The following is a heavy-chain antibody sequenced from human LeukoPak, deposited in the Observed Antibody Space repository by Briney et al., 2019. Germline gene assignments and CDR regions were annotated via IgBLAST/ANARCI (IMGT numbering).Heavy chain of an antibody. J-gene: IGHJ6*03. CDR2: INPNSGAT. CDR3: ARGIYSTDLYFYMDV. Sequence: ASVNVSCKASGYAFTGYYMDWVRQAPGQGLDWMGWINPNSGATNYAQKFQGRVTMTRDTSISTAYMEFNGLRSDDTAVYYCARGIYSTDLYFYMDVWGKGTTVTVYS. V-gene: IGHV1-2*02. CDR1: GYAFTGYY. D-gene: IGHD2/OR15-2a*01.